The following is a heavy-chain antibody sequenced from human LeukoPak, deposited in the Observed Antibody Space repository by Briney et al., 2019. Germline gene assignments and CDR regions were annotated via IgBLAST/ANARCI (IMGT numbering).Heavy chain of an antibody. CDR2: INHSGDT. CDR1: GTSFTHYY. Sequence: SETLSLTCNVSGTSFTHYYWSWIRQTPEKGLEWIGQINHSGDTSYNPSLRSRITLSVDRSKNQFSLKVTSVTAADTGVYYGARGPGTVGLSPWGQGTLVTVSS. V-gene: IGHV4-34*01. D-gene: IGHD1/OR15-1a*01. J-gene: IGHJ5*02. CDR3: ARGPGTVGLSP.